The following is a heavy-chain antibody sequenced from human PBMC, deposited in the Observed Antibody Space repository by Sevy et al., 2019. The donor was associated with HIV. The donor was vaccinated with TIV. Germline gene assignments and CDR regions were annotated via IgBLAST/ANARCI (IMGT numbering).Heavy chain of an antibody. V-gene: IGHV3-30*04. CDR2: ISEDGNNK. CDR3: ASHYYDGTGYYYPLHY. D-gene: IGHD3-22*01. CDR1: GFTFNRYA. J-gene: IGHJ4*02. Sequence: GGSLRLSCTASGFTFNRYAMYWVRQAPGKGPEWVAVISEDGNNKDYADSVKGRFTISRDNSKNTVYLQMNSLRAEDTAVYYCASHYYDGTGYYYPLHYWGQGTLVTVSS.